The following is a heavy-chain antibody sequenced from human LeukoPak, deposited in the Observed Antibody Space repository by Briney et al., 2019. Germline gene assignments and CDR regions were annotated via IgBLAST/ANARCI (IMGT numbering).Heavy chain of an antibody. V-gene: IGHV4-59*01. Sequence: SETLSLTCSVSGGSISDYYWNWIRQPPGKRLEWIGYIYDSGIINYNPSLKSRVTITVDTSKNQFSLRLSSVTAADTAVYYCARGATYFDYWGQGTLVTVSS. CDR2: IYDSGII. CDR1: GGSISDYY. J-gene: IGHJ4*02. D-gene: IGHD1-26*01. CDR3: ARGATYFDY.